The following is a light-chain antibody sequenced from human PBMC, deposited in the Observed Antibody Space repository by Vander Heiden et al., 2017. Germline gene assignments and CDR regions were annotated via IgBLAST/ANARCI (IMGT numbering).Light chain of an antibody. V-gene: IGKV3-11*01. CDR1: QSVSSY. J-gene: IGKJ4*01. Sequence: EIVLTQSPATLSLSPGERATLSCRASQSVSSYLAWYQQKPGQAPRLLIYDASNRATVIKARFSGRGYGPDFTLTISSREPEDFAVYYCQQRINGPRALTFGGGTKVEIK. CDR3: QQRINGPRALT. CDR2: DAS.